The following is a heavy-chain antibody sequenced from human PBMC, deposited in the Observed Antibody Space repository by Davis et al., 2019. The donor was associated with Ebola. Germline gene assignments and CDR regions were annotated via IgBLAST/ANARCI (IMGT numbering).Heavy chain of an antibody. J-gene: IGHJ6*02. V-gene: IGHV4-34*01. CDR1: GGSFSGYY. CDR2: INHSGST. D-gene: IGHD4-17*01. CDR3: ARLGYGDFYYYGMDV. Sequence: MPSETLSLTCAVYGGSFSGYYWSWIRQPPGKGLEWIGEINHSGSTYYNPSLKSRVTISVDTSKNQFSLKLSSVTAADTAVYYCARLGYGDFYYYGMDVWGQGTTVTVSS.